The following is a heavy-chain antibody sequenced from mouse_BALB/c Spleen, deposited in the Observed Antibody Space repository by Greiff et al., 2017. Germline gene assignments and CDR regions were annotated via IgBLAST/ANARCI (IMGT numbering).Heavy chain of an antibody. CDR2: ISSGGST. Sequence: EVKLVESGGGLVKPGGSLKLSCAASGFTFSSYAMSWVRLTPEKRLEWVASISSGGSTYYPDSVKGRFTISRDNARNILYLQMSSLRSEDTAMYYCAGGLRPWFAYWGQGTLVTVSA. CDR1: GFTFSSYA. CDR3: AGGLRPWFAY. J-gene: IGHJ3*01. D-gene: IGHD2-4*01. V-gene: IGHV5-6-5*01.